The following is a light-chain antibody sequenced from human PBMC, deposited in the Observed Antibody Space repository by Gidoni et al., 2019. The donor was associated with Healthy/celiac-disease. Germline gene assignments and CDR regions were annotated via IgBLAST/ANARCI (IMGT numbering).Light chain of an antibody. V-gene: IGKV1-33*01. CDR3: QQYDNLLIT. CDR1: QDISNY. J-gene: IGKJ5*01. Sequence: DIQMTQSPSSRSASVVDRVTITCQASQDISNYLNWYQQKPGKAPTLLIYDAPHLETGVQSRFSGSGSGTDFTFTISSLQPEDIATYFCQQYDNLLITFXQXTRLEIK. CDR2: DAP.